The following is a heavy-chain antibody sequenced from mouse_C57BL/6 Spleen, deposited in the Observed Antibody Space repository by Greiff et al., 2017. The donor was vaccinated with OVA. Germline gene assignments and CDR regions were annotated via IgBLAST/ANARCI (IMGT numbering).Heavy chain of an antibody. Sequence: QVQLQQSGAELVKPGASVKLSCKASGYTFTEYTIHWVKQRSGQGLEWIGWFYPGSGSIKYNEKFKDKATLNADKSSSTVYMELSRLTSEDSAVYFCARHESASYCDYDWYFDVWGTGTTVTVSS. V-gene: IGHV1-62-2*01. CDR3: ARHESASYCDYDWYFDV. J-gene: IGHJ1*03. CDR1: GYTFTEYT. D-gene: IGHD2-4*01. CDR2: FYPGSGSI.